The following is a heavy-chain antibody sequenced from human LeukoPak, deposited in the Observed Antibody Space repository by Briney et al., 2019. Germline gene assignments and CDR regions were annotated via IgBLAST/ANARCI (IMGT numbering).Heavy chain of an antibody. CDR1: GYTFTSYD. CDR2: MNPNSGNT. CDR3: ARAGSTDDGAYYYYYMDV. J-gene: IGHJ6*03. V-gene: IGHV1-8*03. D-gene: IGHD2-2*01. Sequence: ASVKVSCKASGYTFTSYDINWVRQATGQGLEWMGWMNPNSGNTGYAQKFQGRVTITRNTSIGTAYMELSSLRSEDTAVYYCARAGSTDDGAYYYYYMDVWGKGTTVTVSS.